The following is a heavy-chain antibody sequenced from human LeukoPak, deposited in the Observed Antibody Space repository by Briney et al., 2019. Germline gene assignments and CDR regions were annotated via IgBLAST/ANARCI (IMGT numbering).Heavy chain of an antibody. CDR1: GFTFSSYA. CDR2: IRSETDGGTT. J-gene: IGHJ4*02. Sequence: GGSLRLSCAASGFTFSSYAMSWVRQAPGKGLEWVGRIRSETDGGTTDYAAPVKGRFTISRDDSKNTLYLQMNSLRTEDTAVYYCTTDRGANPNWGQGALVTVSS. D-gene: IGHD3-10*01. V-gene: IGHV3-15*01. CDR3: TTDRGANPN.